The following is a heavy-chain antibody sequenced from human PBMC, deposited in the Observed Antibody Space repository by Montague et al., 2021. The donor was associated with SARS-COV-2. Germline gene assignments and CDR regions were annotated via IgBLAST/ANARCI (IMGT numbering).Heavy chain of an antibody. CDR2: INHSGST. Sequence: SETLSLTCAVYGGSFSGYYWSWIRLPPGKGLEWIGEINHSGSTNYNPSLKSRVTISVDTSKNQFSLKLSSVTAADTAVYYCARGRRILLWFGELLSGGDYYGMDVWGQGTTVTVSS. J-gene: IGHJ6*02. CDR3: ARGRRILLWFGELLSGGDYYGMDV. CDR1: GGSFSGYY. D-gene: IGHD3-10*01. V-gene: IGHV4-34*01.